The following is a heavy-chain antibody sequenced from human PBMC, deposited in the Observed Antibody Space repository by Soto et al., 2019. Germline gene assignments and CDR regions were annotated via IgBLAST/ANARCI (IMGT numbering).Heavy chain of an antibody. D-gene: IGHD3-3*01. V-gene: IGHV4-39*02. CDR1: GGSISSSSYY. CDR2: IYYSGST. Sequence: PSETLSLTCTVSGGSISSSSYYWGWIRQPPGKGLEWIGSIYYSGSTYYNPSLKSRVTISVDTSKNQFSLKLSSVTAADTAVYYCARDLTYDFWSVHLHPFDYWGQGTLVTVSS. CDR3: ARDLTYDFWSVHLHPFDY. J-gene: IGHJ4*02.